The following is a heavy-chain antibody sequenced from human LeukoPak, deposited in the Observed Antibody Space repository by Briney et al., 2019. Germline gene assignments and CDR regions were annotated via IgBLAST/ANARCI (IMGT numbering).Heavy chain of an antibody. CDR2: ISSSSSYI. Sequence: TGGSLRLSCAASGFTFSSYSMNWVRQAPGKGLEWVSSISSSSSYIYYADSVKGRFTISRDNAKNSLYLQMNSLRAEDTAVYYCARELDSGSYGAYFDYWGQGTLVTVSS. V-gene: IGHV3-21*01. J-gene: IGHJ4*02. D-gene: IGHD1-26*01. CDR1: GFTFSSYS. CDR3: ARELDSGSYGAYFDY.